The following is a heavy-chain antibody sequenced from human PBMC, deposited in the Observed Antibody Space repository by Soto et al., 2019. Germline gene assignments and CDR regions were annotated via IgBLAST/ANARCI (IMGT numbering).Heavy chain of an antibody. V-gene: IGHV3-20*03. J-gene: IGHJ2*01. Sequence: KRLEWVSGINWNGGSTGYADSVKGRFTNSRDNAKNSLYLQMKSLRAEDTAFFFFQAEDGIRDPCTVSAFLLNRSSDL. CDR2: INWNGGST. CDR3: QAEDGIRDPCTVSAFLLNRSSDL. D-gene: IGHD2-15*01.